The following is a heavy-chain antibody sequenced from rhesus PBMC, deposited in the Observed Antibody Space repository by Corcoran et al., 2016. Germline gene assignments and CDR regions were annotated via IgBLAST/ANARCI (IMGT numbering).Heavy chain of an antibody. V-gene: IGHV4-99*01. J-gene: IGHJ4*01. CDR3: ARLEIQWVQSWDY. Sequence: QLQLQESGPGLVKPSETLSLTCAVSGYSISSGYYWGWIRQPPGKGLEYIGYISGSSGSNYYNPSLKSRVTISKDTSKNQFSLKLSSVTAADTAVYYCARLEIQWVQSWDYWGQGVLVTVSS. CDR2: ISGSSGSN. CDR1: GYSISSGYY. D-gene: IGHD5-24*01.